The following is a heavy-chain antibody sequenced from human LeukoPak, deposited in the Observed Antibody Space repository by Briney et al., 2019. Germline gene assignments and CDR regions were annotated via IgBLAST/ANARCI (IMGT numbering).Heavy chain of an antibody. V-gene: IGHV4-34*01. CDR2: INHSGST. CDR1: GGSFSGYY. D-gene: IGHD3-3*01. CDR3: ARADYDFWSGYFY. Sequence: PSETLSLTCAVYGGSFSGYYWSWIRQPPGKGVEWIGEINHSGSTNYNPSLKSRVTISVDTSKNQLSLKLSSVTAADTAVYYCARADYDFWSGYFYWGQGTLVTVSS. J-gene: IGHJ4*02.